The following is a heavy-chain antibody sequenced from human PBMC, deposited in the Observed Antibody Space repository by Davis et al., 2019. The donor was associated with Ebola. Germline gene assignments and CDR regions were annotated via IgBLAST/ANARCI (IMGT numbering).Heavy chain of an antibody. CDR1: GFSFSSYW. CDR3: GRSMDV. V-gene: IGHV3-7*01. J-gene: IGHJ6*02. CDR2: INEDGSAK. Sequence: PGGSLRLSCGASGFSFSSYWMHWVRQAPGKGLEWVANINEDGSAKYYADSVRGRFTISRDNAKNSLSLQMNSLRAEDTAVYFCGRSMDVWGQGTTVTVSS.